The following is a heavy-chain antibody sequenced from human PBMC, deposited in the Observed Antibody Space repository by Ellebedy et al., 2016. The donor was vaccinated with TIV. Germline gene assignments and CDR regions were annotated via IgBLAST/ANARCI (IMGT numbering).Heavy chain of an antibody. CDR2: ISSNGGST. V-gene: IGHV3-64*04. J-gene: IGHJ4*02. CDR1: GFTFSSYA. CDR3: AKRIAVAGTDYYFDY. Sequence: PGGSLRLSCSASGFTFSSYAMHWVRPAPGKGLESVSAISSNGGSTYYADSVKGRFTISRDNSKNTLYLQMNSLRAEDTAVYYCAKRIAVAGTDYYFDYWGQGTLVTVSS. D-gene: IGHD6-19*01.